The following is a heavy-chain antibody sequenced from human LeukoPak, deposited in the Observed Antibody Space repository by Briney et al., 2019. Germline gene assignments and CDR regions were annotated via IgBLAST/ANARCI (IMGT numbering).Heavy chain of an antibody. CDR2: INAGNGNT. CDR1: GYTFTSYA. J-gene: IGHJ5*02. Sequence: GASVKVSCKASGYTFTSYAMHWVRQAPGQRLEWMGWINAGNGNTKYSQKFQGRVTITRDTSASTAYMELSSLRSEDKAVYYCARVDFWSGYSGWFDPWGQGTLVTVSS. CDR3: ARVDFWSGYSGWFDP. D-gene: IGHD3-3*01. V-gene: IGHV1-3*01.